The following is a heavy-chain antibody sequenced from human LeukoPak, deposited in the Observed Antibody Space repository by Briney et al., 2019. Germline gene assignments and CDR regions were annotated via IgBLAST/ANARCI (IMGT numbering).Heavy chain of an antibody. V-gene: IGHV4-34*01. D-gene: IGHD3-10*01. J-gene: IGHJ3*02. CDR2: INHSGST. CDR3: ARSRLITMVRGAVDI. CDR1: GGSLSGYY. Sequence: PSETLSLTCAVYGGSLSGYYWSWIRQPPGKGLEWIGEINHSGSTNYNPSLKSRVTISVDTSKNQFSLKLSSVTAADTAVYYCARSRLITMVRGAVDIWGQGTMVTVSS.